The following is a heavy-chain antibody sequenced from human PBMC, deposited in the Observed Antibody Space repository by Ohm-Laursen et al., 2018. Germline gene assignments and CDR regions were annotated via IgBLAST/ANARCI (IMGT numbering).Heavy chain of an antibody. Sequence: SDILSLTCTVSGASMIDYYWNWIRQPPGKGLEWIGYIYYSGSTNYSPSLRSRVTISLDTSKNQFSLKLSSVTAADTAVYYCARELAYYDSSGLDAFDIWGQGTMVTVSS. CDR1: GASMIDYY. J-gene: IGHJ3*02. CDR2: IYYSGST. CDR3: ARELAYYDSSGLDAFDI. V-gene: IGHV4-59*01. D-gene: IGHD3-22*01.